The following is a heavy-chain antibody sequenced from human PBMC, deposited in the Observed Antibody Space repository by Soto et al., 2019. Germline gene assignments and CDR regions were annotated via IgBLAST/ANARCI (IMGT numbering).Heavy chain of an antibody. CDR2: TSNSGST. J-gene: IGHJ4*02. CDR3: ARGGGSTKVDY. Sequence: QVQLQESGPGLVKPSQTLSLTCTVSGGSITSSGYYWSWIRQHPGEGLEWIGFTSNSGSTSYNPSLKSRVTISVATSSNHFSLNLKSVTAADTAVYYCARGGGSTKVDYWGQGTLVTVSP. CDR1: GGSITSSGYY. D-gene: IGHD2-2*01. V-gene: IGHV4-31*03.